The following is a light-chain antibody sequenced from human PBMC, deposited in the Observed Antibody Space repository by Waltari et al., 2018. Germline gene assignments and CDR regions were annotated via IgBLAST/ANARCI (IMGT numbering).Light chain of an antibody. CDR1: QSVTTF. V-gene: IGKV3-11*01. CDR2: DSS. Sequence: EIVLTQSPVTLSLSPGERATLSCRASQSVTTFLAWYQQKPGQAPRLLIYDSSTRATGIPARFTGSGSGTDFTLHISSLEPEDFAVYYCQQRANWPITFGQGTRLEIK. CDR3: QQRANWPIT. J-gene: IGKJ5*01.